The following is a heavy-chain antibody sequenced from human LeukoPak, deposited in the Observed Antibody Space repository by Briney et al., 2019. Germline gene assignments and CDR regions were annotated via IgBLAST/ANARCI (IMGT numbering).Heavy chain of an antibody. CDR2: IYSGGST. CDR1: GFTVSSNY. J-gene: IGHJ6*02. CDR3: ARDRSVLGPYDILTGYYISYGMDV. V-gene: IGHV3-53*01. D-gene: IGHD3-9*01. Sequence: GGSLRLSCAASGFTVSSNYMSWVRQAPGKGLEGVSVIYSGGSTYYADPVKGRFTISRDNPKNTLYLQMNSLRAEDTAVYYCARDRSVLGPYDILTGYYISYGMDVWGQGTTVTVSS.